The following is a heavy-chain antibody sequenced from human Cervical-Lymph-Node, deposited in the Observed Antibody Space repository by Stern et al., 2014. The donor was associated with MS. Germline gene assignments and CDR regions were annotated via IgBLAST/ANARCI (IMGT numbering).Heavy chain of an antibody. Sequence: VQLLESGPGLVKPSETLSLTCTVSGGSISTYYWSWIRQSPEKGLEWIGYIFYKGRTNDNPSLKSRVTISVDTSINQFSLNVSSVTAADTAVYYCARGRGISRVSDSWGQGTLVTVSS. V-gene: IGHV4-59*01. CDR3: ARGRGISRVSDS. CDR1: GGSISTYY. J-gene: IGHJ4*02. D-gene: IGHD2/OR15-2a*01. CDR2: IFYKGRT.